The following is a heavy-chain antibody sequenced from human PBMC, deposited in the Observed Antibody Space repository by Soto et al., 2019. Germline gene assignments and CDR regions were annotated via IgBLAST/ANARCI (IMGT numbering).Heavy chain of an antibody. D-gene: IGHD6-19*01. V-gene: IGHV1-69*13. J-gene: IGHJ4*02. Sequence: SVKVSCKASGGTFSSYAISWVRQAPGQGLEWMGGIIPIFGTANYAQKFQGRVTITADESTSTAYMELSSLRSEDTAVYYCARGNRDSSGWYYFVYWCQGTLVPVSS. CDR1: GGTFSSYA. CDR2: IIPIFGTA. CDR3: ARGNRDSSGWYYFVY.